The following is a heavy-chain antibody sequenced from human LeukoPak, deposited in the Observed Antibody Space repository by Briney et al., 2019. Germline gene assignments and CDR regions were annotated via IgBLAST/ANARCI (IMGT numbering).Heavy chain of an antibody. CDR1: GLTFSRNG. J-gene: IGHJ4*02. Sequence: PGGSLRLSCAASGLTFSRNGMAWVRQAPGKGLEWVSSISVSGTYIYYSDSVKGRFTISRDNAKNSLYLEMNSLRSDDTAIYYCARDRDYGTFDYWGQGTLVTVSS. CDR2: ISVSGTYI. V-gene: IGHV3-21*01. D-gene: IGHD4-17*01. CDR3: ARDRDYGTFDY.